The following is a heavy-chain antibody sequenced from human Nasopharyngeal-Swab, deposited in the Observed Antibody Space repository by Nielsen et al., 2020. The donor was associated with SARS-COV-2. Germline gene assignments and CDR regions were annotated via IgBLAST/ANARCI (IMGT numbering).Heavy chain of an antibody. CDR2: IRSTSSPK. Sequence: GSLRLSCAASGFTFNYYSMNWVRQAPGKGLEWVSHIRSTSSPKYYADSVEGRFTISRDNAKNSLYLQMNSLRAEDTAVYYCARSYDSSGHYYDAFDIWGQGTTVTVSS. V-gene: IGHV3-48*04. CDR3: ARSYDSSGHYYDAFDI. D-gene: IGHD3-22*01. CDR1: GFTFNYYS. J-gene: IGHJ3*02.